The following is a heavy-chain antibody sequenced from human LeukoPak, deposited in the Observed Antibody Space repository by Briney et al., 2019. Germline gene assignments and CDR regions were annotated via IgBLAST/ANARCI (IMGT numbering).Heavy chain of an antibody. CDR1: GGSISTSNYY. J-gene: IGHJ4*02. CDR3: ARADYGGKRYYYFDY. D-gene: IGHD4-23*01. CDR2: IYYSGST. V-gene: IGHV4-61*05. Sequence: PSETLSLTCTVSGGSISTSNYYWGWIRQPPGKGLEWIGSIYYSGSTNYNPSLKSRVTKSVDTSKNQYSLKLSSVTAADTAVYYCARADYGGKRYYYFDYWGQGTLVTVSS.